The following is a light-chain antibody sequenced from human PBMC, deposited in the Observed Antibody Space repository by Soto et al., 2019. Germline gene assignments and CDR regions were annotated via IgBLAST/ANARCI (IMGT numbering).Light chain of an antibody. CDR2: DAS. Sequence: EVVLTQSPATLSLSPGERATLSCGSSQSVGNNYLAWYQQRPGLAPRLLIFDASSRATGIPDRFSGSGSGTDFTLTINRLEPEDFAVYYCHQYGNSPPTFGGGTKVDIK. J-gene: IGKJ4*01. V-gene: IGKV3D-20*01. CDR1: QSVGNNY. CDR3: HQYGNSPPT.